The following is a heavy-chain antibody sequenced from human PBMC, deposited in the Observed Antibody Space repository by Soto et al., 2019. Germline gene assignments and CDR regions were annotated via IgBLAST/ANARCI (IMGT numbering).Heavy chain of an antibody. D-gene: IGHD3-10*01. V-gene: IGHV3-30-3*01. Sequence: QMQLVESGGGAVQPGRSLILSCVASGFTFSNYAMNWVRQAPGKGLEWVAVISYAGSNEFYADSVKGRFTISRDNSKNTLSLQMNSLKAEDTAVYYCARAPDYGSGSSRRYYYFDRWGRGSLVTVSS. CDR1: GFTFSNYA. J-gene: IGHJ2*01. CDR3: ARAPDYGSGSSRRYYYFDR. CDR2: ISYAGSNE.